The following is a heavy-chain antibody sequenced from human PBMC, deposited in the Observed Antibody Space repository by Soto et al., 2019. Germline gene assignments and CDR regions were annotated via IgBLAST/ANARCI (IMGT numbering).Heavy chain of an antibody. CDR3: ARAVATIALWFPDY. V-gene: IGHV1-18*01. J-gene: IGHJ4*02. D-gene: IGHD5-12*01. Sequence: QVHLVQSGAEVKKPGASVKVSCKASGYTFTSYGIAWMRQAPGQGLEWMGWISAYNGNTDYAQKVHGRVTMTSDTSTGTAYMELGSLRSDDTVVYYCARAVATIALWFPDYWGQGTLVTVSS. CDR1: GYTFTSYG. CDR2: ISAYNGNT.